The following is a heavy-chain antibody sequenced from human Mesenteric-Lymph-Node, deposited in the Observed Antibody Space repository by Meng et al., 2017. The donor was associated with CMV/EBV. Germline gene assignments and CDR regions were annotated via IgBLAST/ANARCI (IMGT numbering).Heavy chain of an antibody. J-gene: IGHJ4*02. Sequence: GESLKISCAASGFTFSAYAMTWVRQAPGKGLEWVSTISGSGGSTHYADSVKGRFTVSRDNSKNTLYLQMNSLRAEDTAMYYCAKDTRVGAWGAFDYWGQGTLVTVSS. CDR1: GFTFSAYA. V-gene: IGHV3-23*01. CDR3: AKDTRVGAWGAFDY. CDR2: ISGSGGST. D-gene: IGHD1-26*01.